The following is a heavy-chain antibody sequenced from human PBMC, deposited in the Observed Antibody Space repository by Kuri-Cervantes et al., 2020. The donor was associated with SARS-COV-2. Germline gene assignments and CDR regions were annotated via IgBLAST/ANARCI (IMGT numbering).Heavy chain of an antibody. J-gene: IGHJ3*02. CDR3: ARSRAMIVAQADAFDI. Sequence: GSLRLSCTVSGGSISSSSYYWGWIRQPPGKGLGWIGSIYYSGSTYYNPSLKSRVTISVDTSKNQFSLKLSSVTAADTAVYYCARSRAMIVAQADAFDIWGQGTMVTVSS. CDR1: GGSISSSSYY. D-gene: IGHD3-22*01. CDR2: IYYSGST. V-gene: IGHV4-39*01.